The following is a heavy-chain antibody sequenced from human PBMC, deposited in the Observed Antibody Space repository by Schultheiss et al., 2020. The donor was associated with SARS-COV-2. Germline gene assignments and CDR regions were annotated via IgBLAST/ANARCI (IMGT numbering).Heavy chain of an antibody. CDR2: ITSHGDTT. CDR1: GFTFSNYA. J-gene: IGHJ4*02. D-gene: IGHD3-10*01. Sequence: GGSLRLSCSASGFTFSNYAMHWVRQPPGKGLEYVSAITSHGDTTYYADSVKGRFSISRDNSKNTLYLQLSNLRGEDTAVYYCVKVNEAYYYIDWGQGTLVTVSS. V-gene: IGHV3-64D*09. CDR3: VKVNEAYYYID.